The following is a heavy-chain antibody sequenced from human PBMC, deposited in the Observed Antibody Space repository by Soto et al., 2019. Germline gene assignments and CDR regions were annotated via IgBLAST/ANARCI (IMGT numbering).Heavy chain of an antibody. D-gene: IGHD2-21*01. CDR2: INWDNNK. Sequence: GSGPTLVNPTQTLTLTCTFSGFSLSTLGTCVTWIRQPPGKALEWLALINWDNNKYYSTSLKTRLTISRDTSKNQVVLTMTNVDPVDTATYYCARIPHYSDSYYMDYWGQGTLVTSPQ. J-gene: IGHJ4*02. CDR3: ARIPHYSDSYYMDY. CDR1: GFSLSTLGTC. V-gene: IGHV2-70*01.